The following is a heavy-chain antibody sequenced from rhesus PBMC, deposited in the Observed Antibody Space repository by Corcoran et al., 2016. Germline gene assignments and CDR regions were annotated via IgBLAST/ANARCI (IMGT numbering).Heavy chain of an antibody. Sequence: QVQLQESGPGLVKPSETLSLTCAVSGYSISSGYGCSWIRQTPGKGLEWIGYIGGRSGRTNKHPSLKSRVTISKDTSKNQFSLKLSSVTAADTAVYYCARDRRYNNIWTGYYSESYGLDSWGQGVVVTVSS. CDR1: GYSISSGYG. J-gene: IGHJ6*01. CDR3: ARDRRYNNIWTGYYSESYGLDS. CDR2: IGGRSGRT. D-gene: IGHD3-3*01. V-gene: IGHV4-127*01.